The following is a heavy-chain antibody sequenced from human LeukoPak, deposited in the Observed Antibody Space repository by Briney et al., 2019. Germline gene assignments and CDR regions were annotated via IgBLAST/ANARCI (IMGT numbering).Heavy chain of an antibody. D-gene: IGHD4-17*01. Sequence: GGSLRLSCAASGFTFSNAWMSWVRQAPGKGLEWVGRIKGKTDGGTTDYEAPVKGRFTISRDDSKNTLYLQMNSLKTEDTAVYYCTADYAPGYWGQGTLVTVSS. CDR2: IKGKTDGGTT. CDR1: GFTFSNAW. J-gene: IGHJ4*02. V-gene: IGHV3-15*01. CDR3: TADYAPGY.